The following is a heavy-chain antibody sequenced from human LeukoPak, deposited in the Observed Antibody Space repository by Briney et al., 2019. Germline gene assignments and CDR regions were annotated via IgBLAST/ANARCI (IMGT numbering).Heavy chain of an antibody. V-gene: IGHV4-39*07. Sequence: SETLSLTCTVSGGSISSSSYYWGWIRQPPGKGLEWIGSIYYSGSTYYNPSLKSRVTISVDTSKNQFSLKLSSVTAADTAVYYCAREGPDIVVVPADRNWFDPWGQGTLVTVSS. CDR2: IYYSGST. D-gene: IGHD2-2*01. J-gene: IGHJ5*02. CDR1: GGSISSSSYY. CDR3: AREGPDIVVVPADRNWFDP.